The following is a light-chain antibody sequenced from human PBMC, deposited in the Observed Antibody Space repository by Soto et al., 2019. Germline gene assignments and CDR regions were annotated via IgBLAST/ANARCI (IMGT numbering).Light chain of an antibody. Sequence: EIVLTQSPATLSLSPGERATLSCRASQSVSSYLAWYQQKPGQAPRLLIYDASNRATGIPDRFSGSGSGTDFTLTISSLEPEDFAVYYCQQRTTFGQGNKVEIK. CDR2: DAS. CDR3: QQRTT. J-gene: IGKJ1*01. CDR1: QSVSSY. V-gene: IGKV3-11*01.